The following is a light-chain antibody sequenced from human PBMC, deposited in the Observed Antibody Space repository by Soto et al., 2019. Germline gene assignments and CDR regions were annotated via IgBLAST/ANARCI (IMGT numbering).Light chain of an antibody. J-gene: IGKJ2*01. CDR2: KAS. CDR1: QSISSW. Sequence: DIQMTQSPSTLSASVGDRVTITCRASQSISSWLAWYQQKPGKAPKLLIYKASSLESGVPSRFSGSGSGTDFTLTINSLQHDDFATYYCQQYNSFSYTFGQGTKLEIK. V-gene: IGKV1-5*03. CDR3: QQYNSFSYT.